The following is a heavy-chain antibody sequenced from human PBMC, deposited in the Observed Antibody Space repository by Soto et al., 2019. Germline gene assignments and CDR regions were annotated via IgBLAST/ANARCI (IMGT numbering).Heavy chain of an antibody. CDR3: ARESGENWTYEAN. V-gene: IGHV4-4*07. CDR2: ITVNGLT. D-gene: IGHD1-7*01. CDR1: GAYVSDFS. J-gene: IGHJ1*01. Sequence: QVQQLESGPGLVKPWDTLSLTCTVSGAYVSDFSWSWIRQPAGKGLEWIGRITVNGLTQYTPSFRTQVTMSMDTSRDQFSLNLQSESAEDTARYYCARESGENWTYEANWGQGTLVTVSS.